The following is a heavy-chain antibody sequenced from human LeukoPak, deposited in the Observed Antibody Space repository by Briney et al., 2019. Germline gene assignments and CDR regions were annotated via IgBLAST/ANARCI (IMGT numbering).Heavy chain of an antibody. V-gene: IGHV3-48*03. CDR3: ARSALAGTYIDY. CDR2: ITRSGTTI. Sequence: GGSLRLSCAASGFTFSTYEMNWVRQAPGQGLEWVSYITRSGTTIYYADSLKGRFTISKDNAKNSLYLQMNSLRAEDTAVYYCARSALAGTYIDYWGQGTLVTVSS. CDR1: GFTFSTYE. J-gene: IGHJ4*02. D-gene: IGHD3-16*01.